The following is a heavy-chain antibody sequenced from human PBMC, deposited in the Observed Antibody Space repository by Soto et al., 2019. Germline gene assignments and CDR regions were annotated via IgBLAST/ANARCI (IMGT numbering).Heavy chain of an antibody. CDR3: ARDLYYYDSSAFDI. V-gene: IGHV3-33*01. Sequence: GGSLRLSCAASGFTFSNYGIHWVRLAPGKGLEWVAVIWYDGTKKYYADSVKGRFTISRDNSKNTLYLQISGLRAEDTAVYYCARDLYYYDSSAFDIWGQGTMVTVSS. D-gene: IGHD3-22*01. J-gene: IGHJ3*02. CDR2: IWYDGTKK. CDR1: GFTFSNYG.